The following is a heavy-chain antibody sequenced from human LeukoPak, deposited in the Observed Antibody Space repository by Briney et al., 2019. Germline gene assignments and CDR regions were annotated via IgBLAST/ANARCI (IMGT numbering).Heavy chain of an antibody. V-gene: IGHV3-21*01. CDR2: ISTTSRYR. Sequence: PGGSLRLSCIASGFTFSDYGINWVRQAPGKGLEWVSYISTTSRYRNYADSVEGRFTISRDNAKNSVYIQMDSLRADDTAVYYCTRDPGNHFDYWGRGVLVTVSS. CDR3: TRDPGNHFDY. CDR1: GFTFSDYG. J-gene: IGHJ4*01.